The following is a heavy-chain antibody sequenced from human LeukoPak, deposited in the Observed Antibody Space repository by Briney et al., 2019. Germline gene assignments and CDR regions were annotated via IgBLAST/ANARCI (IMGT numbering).Heavy chain of an antibody. D-gene: IGHD6-13*01. CDR2: ISGSGGST. Sequence: PGGSLRLSCAASGLTFSSYAMSWVRQAPGKGLEWVSAISGSGGSTYYADSVKGRFTISRDNSKNTLYLQMNSLRAEDTAVYYRAQDRDIAAAGTFDYWGQGALVTVSS. J-gene: IGHJ4*02. CDR1: GLTFSSYA. CDR3: AQDRDIAAAGTFDY. V-gene: IGHV3-23*01.